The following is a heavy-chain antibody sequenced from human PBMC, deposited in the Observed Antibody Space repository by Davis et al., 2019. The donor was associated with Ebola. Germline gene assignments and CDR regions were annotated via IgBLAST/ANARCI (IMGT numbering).Heavy chain of an antibody. CDR3: ARDHNWGPDY. Sequence: ASVKVSCKASGYTFTDYYVHWVRQAPGQGLEWMGWITPKSGATKFAEKFQGRLTVTRDTSISTAYMELSALTSDDTAVYYCARDHNWGPDYWGQGTLVTVSS. V-gene: IGHV1-2*02. D-gene: IGHD7-27*01. CDR2: ITPKSGAT. J-gene: IGHJ4*02. CDR1: GYTFTDYY.